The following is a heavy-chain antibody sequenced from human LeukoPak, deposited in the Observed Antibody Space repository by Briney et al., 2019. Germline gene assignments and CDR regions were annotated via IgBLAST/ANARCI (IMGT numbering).Heavy chain of an antibody. D-gene: IGHD5-18*01. CDR3: AKQRATGTPMVTRYFDY. J-gene: IGHJ4*02. CDR1: GFTFSSYS. V-gene: IGHV3-48*01. Sequence: QPGGSLRLSCAASGFTFSSYSMNWVRQAPGKGLEWVSYISSSSSTIYYADSVKGRFTISRDNAKNSLYLQMNSLRAEDTAVYYCAKQRATGTPMVTRYFDYWGQGTLVTVSS. CDR2: ISSSSSTI.